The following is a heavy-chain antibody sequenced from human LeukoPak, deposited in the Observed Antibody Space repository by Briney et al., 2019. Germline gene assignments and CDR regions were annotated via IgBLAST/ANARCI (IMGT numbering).Heavy chain of an antibody. Sequence: ASVKLSCKASGYIFTDYYIHWVRQSPGQGLEWMGWINPNSGGTNYAQKFQGRVTMTRDTSISTAYMELSRLRSDDTAVYYCARTDYRPGYCSGGSCFDAFDIWGQGTMVTVSS. CDR3: ARTDYRPGYCSGGSCFDAFDI. CDR1: GYIFTDYY. CDR2: INPNSGGT. V-gene: IGHV1-2*02. J-gene: IGHJ3*02. D-gene: IGHD2-15*01.